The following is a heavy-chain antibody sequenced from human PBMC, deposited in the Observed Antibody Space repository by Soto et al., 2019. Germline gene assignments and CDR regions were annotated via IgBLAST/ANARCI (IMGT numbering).Heavy chain of an antibody. CDR2: MNPNSGNT. CDR3: ARSFGVLTSYYYYYGMDV. J-gene: IGHJ6*02. V-gene: IGHV1-8*01. CDR1: GYTFTSYD. D-gene: IGHD3-3*01. Sequence: ASVKVSCKASGYTFTSYDINWVRQAPGQGLEWMGWMNPNSGNTGYAQKFQGRVTMTRNTSISTAYMELSSLRSEDTAVYYCARSFGVLTSYYYYYGMDVWGQGTTVTVSS.